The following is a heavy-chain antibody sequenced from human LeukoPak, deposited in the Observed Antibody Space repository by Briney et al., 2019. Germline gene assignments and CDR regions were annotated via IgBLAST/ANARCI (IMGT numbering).Heavy chain of an antibody. V-gene: IGHV1-3*01. CDR3: ARILLRYCSITSCSFGF. Sequence: ASVKVSCKASGYTFTSYAMHSVRQAPGQRLEWMGWINAGNGNTEYSQKFQGRVTITRDTSASTAYMELSSLRSEDTAVYYCARILLRYCSITSCSFGFWGQGTLVTVSS. CDR2: INAGNGNT. CDR1: GYTFTSYA. D-gene: IGHD2-2*01. J-gene: IGHJ5*01.